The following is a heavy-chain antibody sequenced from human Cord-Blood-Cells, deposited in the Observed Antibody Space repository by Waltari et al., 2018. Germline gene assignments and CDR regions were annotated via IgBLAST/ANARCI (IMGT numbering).Heavy chain of an antibody. V-gene: IGHV1-2*02. J-gene: IGHJ4*02. CDR2: INPNSGGT. D-gene: IGHD6-6*01. Sequence: QVQLVPSGAEVKKPGASVKVSCKASGYTFTGYDMQWVRQAPGQGLEWMGWINPNSGGTNYAQKFQGRVTMTRDTSISTAYMELSRLRSDDTAVYYCARVYVYSSSSLSYWGQGTLVTVSS. CDR1: GYTFTGYD. CDR3: ARVYVYSSSSLSY.